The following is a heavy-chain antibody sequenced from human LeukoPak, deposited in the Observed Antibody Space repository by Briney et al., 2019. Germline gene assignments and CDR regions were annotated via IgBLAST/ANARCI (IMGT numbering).Heavy chain of an antibody. CDR2: IKQDGSEK. CDR3: ARGRYSSSSYGY. V-gene: IGHV3-7*01. J-gene: IGHJ4*02. D-gene: IGHD6-6*01. CDR1: GFTFSSYW. Sequence: GGSLRLSCAASGFTFSSYWMSWVRQAPGKGLEWVANIKQDGSEKYYVDSVKSRFTISRDNAKNSLYLQMNSLRAEDTAVYYCARGRYSSSSYGYWGQGTLVTVYS.